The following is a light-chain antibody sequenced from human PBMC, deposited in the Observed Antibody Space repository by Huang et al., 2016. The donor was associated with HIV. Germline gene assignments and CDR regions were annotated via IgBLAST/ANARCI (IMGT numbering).Light chain of an antibody. CDR3: HQYSDRNT. V-gene: IGKV3-15*01. J-gene: IGKJ2*01. CDR2: GVS. Sequence: EVEMTQSPATLSVSPGERVTLSCRASQSISSSLAWFQHKPGQAPRLVIYGVSTRATGMPGRFSGGGYGTEFTLTINSLQSEDCAVYYCHQYSDRNTFGQGTKLEIK. CDR1: QSISSS.